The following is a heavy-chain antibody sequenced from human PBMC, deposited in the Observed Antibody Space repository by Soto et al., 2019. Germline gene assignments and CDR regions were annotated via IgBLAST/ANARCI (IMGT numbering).Heavy chain of an antibody. J-gene: IGHJ3*02. V-gene: IGHV3-30-3*01. CDR3: ASTPFTSAPFDI. CDR2: ISYDGSNK. D-gene: IGHD2-15*01. Sequence: GGSLRLSCAASGFTFSSYAMHWVRQAPGKGLEWVAVISYDGSNKYYADSVKGRFTISRDNSKNTLYLQMNSLRAEDTAVYYCASTPFTSAPFDILGQGTMVTVSS. CDR1: GFTFSSYA.